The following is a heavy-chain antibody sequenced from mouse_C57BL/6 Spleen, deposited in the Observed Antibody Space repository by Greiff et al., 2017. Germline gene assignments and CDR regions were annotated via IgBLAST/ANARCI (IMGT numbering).Heavy chain of an antibody. CDR1: GYTFTSYT. J-gene: IGHJ2*01. CDR2: INPSSGYT. CDR3: ARSRTTVDFDY. D-gene: IGHD1-1*01. V-gene: IGHV1-4*01. Sequence: VQLQQSGAELARPGASVKMSCKASGYTFTSYTMHWVKQRPGQGLEWIGYINPSSGYTKYNQKFKDKATLTADKSSSTAYMQLSSLTSEDSAVYYCARSRTTVDFDYWGQGTTLTVSS.